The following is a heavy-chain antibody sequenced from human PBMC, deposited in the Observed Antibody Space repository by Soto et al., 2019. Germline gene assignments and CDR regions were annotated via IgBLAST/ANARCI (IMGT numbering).Heavy chain of an antibody. D-gene: IGHD6-6*01. CDR1: GYSFSSYL. V-gene: IGHV5-51*07. CDR3: ARHEYSSSGRYYYYYGMDV. Sequence: PGPAQNLSCKRAGYSFSSYLMGPVHQLHGKGLDWMGIIYPGDSDTRYSPSFQGQVTISADKSISTAYLQWSSLKASDTAMYYCARHEYSSSGRYYYYYGMDVWGQGPTVTVSS. J-gene: IGHJ6*02. CDR2: IYPGDSDT.